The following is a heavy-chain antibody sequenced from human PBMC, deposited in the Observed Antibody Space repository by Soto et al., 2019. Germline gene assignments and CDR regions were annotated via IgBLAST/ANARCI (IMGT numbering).Heavy chain of an antibody. Sequence: DTCKASGGAFVSYSASWVRQTPGQGLEWMGGIIPIFGTANYAQKFQGRVTITADESTSTAYMELSSLRSEDTAVYYCARSPIVEMATLGYGMDVWGQGTTVTVSS. CDR2: IIPIFGTA. J-gene: IGHJ6*02. V-gene: IGHV1-69*01. CDR1: GGAFVSYS. D-gene: IGHD5-12*01. CDR3: ARSPIVEMATLGYGMDV.